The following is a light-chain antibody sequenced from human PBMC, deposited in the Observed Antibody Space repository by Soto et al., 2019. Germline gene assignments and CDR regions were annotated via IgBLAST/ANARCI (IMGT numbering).Light chain of an antibody. J-gene: IGLJ1*01. Sequence: QSGLTQPPSASGTPGQRVTISCSGSSSNIGSNTVNWYQQLPGTAPKLLIYSNSQRPSGVPDRFSGSKSGTSASLAIRGLQSEDEADYYCSAWDDSLNGYVFGTGTKLTVL. CDR3: SAWDDSLNGYV. V-gene: IGLV1-44*01. CDR1: SSNIGSNT. CDR2: SNS.